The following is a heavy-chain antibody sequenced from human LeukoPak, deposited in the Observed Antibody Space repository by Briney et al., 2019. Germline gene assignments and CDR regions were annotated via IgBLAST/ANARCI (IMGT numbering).Heavy chain of an antibody. Sequence: GGSLRLSCAASGFTFSSYAMSWVRQSPGKGREGVSAINYSGGSTYYAHSVKGRFTISRDNSKNTLYLQMNTLRAEDTAVYYCAKDYEPPAYYGMDVWGQGTTVTVSS. CDR3: AKDYEPPAYYGMDV. D-gene: IGHD3-3*01. CDR1: GFTFSSYA. J-gene: IGHJ6*02. V-gene: IGHV3-23*01. CDR2: INYSGGST.